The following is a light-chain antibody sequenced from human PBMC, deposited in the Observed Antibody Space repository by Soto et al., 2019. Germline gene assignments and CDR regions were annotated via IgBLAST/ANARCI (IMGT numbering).Light chain of an antibody. J-gene: IGKJ1*01. Sequence: DIQMTQSPSTLSASVGDTVTITCRASQTISGWLAWYQQKPGKAPKLLIYSTSTLENGVPSRFSGSGSGTEFTLSISSMQSDDSATSWCQHYNPYTRTWTFGQGTRVEIK. V-gene: IGKV1-5*03. CDR3: QHYNPYTRTWT. CDR1: QTISGW. CDR2: STS.